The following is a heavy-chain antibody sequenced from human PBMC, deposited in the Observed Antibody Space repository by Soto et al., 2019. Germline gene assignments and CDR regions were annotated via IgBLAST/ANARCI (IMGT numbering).Heavy chain of an antibody. CDR2: IKADGSST. CDR3: AREGEAAGEFDY. CDR1: GFSFSNYW. D-gene: IGHD6-13*01. J-gene: IGHJ4*02. Sequence: GGSLRLSCAASGFSFSNYWMHWVRQAPGKGLVWVSRIKADGSSTSYADSVKGRFTTSRDNAKNTVYLQMNSPRGEDTAVYYCAREGEAAGEFDYWGQGTLVTVSS. V-gene: IGHV3-74*01.